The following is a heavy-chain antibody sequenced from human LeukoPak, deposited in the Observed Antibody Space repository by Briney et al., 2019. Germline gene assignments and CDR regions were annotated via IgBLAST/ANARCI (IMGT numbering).Heavy chain of an antibody. CDR3: YSSGRGP. Sequence: GGSLRLSCVASGLTFSNAWMTWVRQTPGKGLEWVGRIKSKTAGGATDYAAPVKGRFTISRDDSEKTAFLQMNSLQSEDTAVYFCYSSGRGPWGQGTLVIVSS. D-gene: IGHD3-10*01. CDR2: IKSKTAGGAT. V-gene: IGHV3-15*01. CDR1: GLTFSNAW. J-gene: IGHJ5*02.